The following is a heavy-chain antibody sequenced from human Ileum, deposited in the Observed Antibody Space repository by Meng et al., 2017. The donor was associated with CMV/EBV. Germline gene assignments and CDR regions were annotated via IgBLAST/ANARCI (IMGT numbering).Heavy chain of an antibody. CDR3: ARSVTPSGSTSAY. D-gene: IGHD2/OR15-2a*01. V-gene: IGHV3-21*01. Sequence: GESLKISCVASGFDLSDYSMNWVRQAPGKGLEWVSSIRGSSDYTDYADSMKGRITIFRDNAKNSLYLQLNSLRAEDTAVYYCARSVTPSGSTSAYWGQGTLVTVSS. J-gene: IGHJ4*02. CDR1: GFDLSDYS. CDR2: IRGSSDYT.